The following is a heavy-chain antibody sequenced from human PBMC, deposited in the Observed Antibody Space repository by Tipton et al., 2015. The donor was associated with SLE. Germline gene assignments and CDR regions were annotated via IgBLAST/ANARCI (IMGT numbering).Heavy chain of an antibody. CDR1: GYTFTGYY. V-gene: IGHV1-2*06. CDR3: ARGGYSGYEAGGFDF. D-gene: IGHD5-12*01. CDR2: INPNTGGT. Sequence: QSGPEVKKPGASVKVSCKASGYTFTGYYLHWVRQAPGQGLEWMGRINPNTGGTNYAQKFQGRVTMTRDTSIGTAFMELSRLISDDTAVYYCARGGYSGYEAGGFDFWGQGTLVTVSS. J-gene: IGHJ4*02.